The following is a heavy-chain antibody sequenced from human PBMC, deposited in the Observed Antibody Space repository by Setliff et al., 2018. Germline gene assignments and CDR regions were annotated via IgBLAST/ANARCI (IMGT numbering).Heavy chain of an antibody. V-gene: IGHV5-51*01. D-gene: IGHD6-13*01. Sequence: GESLKISCKGSGYRFSTYWIGWVRQMPGKGLEWMGIIYPGDSDTRYSPAFQGQVTISVDKSINTAYLQWGSLKASDTAMYYCARALASAGTVYFDYWGQGTLVTVSS. CDR1: GYRFSTYW. CDR3: ARALASAGTVYFDY. CDR2: IYPGDSDT. J-gene: IGHJ4*02.